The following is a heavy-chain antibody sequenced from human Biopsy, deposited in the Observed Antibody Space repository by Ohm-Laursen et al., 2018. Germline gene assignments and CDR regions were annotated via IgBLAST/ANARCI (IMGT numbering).Heavy chain of an antibody. Sequence: TQTLTLTSNFSGFSLSSTGMRISWVRQPPGKALECLGRIDWDDDKFYSPSPETRLSLSKDTTTNQVVLTLTDVDPEDTATYYCARTRAHNFGALEFWGQGILVTVSS. CDR3: ARTRAHNFGALEF. V-gene: IGHV2-70*04. CDR1: GFSLSSTGMR. J-gene: IGHJ4*01. D-gene: IGHD1-1*01. CDR2: IDWDDDK.